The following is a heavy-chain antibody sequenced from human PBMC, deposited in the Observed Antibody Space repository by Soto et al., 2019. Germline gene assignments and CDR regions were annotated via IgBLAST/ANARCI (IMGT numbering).Heavy chain of an antibody. CDR1: GFTFSSYG. J-gene: IGHJ3*02. Sequence: QVQLVESGGGVVQPGRSLRLSCAASGFTFSSYGMHWVRQAPGKGLEWVAVIWYDGSNKYYADSVKGRFTISRDNSKNPLYLQMNSLRAEDTAVYYCAREEGDYGGGGGAFDIWGQGTMVTVSS. V-gene: IGHV3-33*01. CDR2: IWYDGSNK. D-gene: IGHD4-17*01. CDR3: AREEGDYGGGGGAFDI.